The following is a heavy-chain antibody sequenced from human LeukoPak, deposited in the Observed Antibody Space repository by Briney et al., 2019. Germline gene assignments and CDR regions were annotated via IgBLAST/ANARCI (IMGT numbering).Heavy chain of an antibody. CDR2: ISYDGSNK. V-gene: IGHV3-30*18. CDR3: AKEWGHYDILTGYLN. D-gene: IGHD3-9*01. Sequence: GGSLRPSCAASGFTFSSYGMHWVRQAPGKGLEWVAVISYDGSNKYYADSVKGRFTISRDNSKNTLYLQMNSLRAEDTAVYYCAKEWGHYDILTGYLNWGQGTLVTVSS. CDR1: GFTFSSYG. J-gene: IGHJ4*02.